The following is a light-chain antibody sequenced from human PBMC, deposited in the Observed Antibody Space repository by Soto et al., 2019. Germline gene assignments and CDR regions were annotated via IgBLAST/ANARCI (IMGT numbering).Light chain of an antibody. CDR2: EVT. V-gene: IGLV2-8*01. J-gene: IGLJ1*01. CDR1: SSEVGANNY. Sequence: QSALTQPPSASGSPGQSVTISCTGTSSEVGANNYVSWYQQHPGKAPKLMIYEVTKRPSGVPDRFSGSKSGNTASLTVSGLQAEDEADYYCSSYAGANRVFGTGTKLTVL. CDR3: SSYAGANRV.